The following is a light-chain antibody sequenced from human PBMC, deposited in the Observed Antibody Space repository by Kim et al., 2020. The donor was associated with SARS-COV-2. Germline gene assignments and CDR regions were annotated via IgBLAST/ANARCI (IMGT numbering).Light chain of an antibody. CDR3: QQCYNSPFT. Sequence: LAQGERATLSCRSSQTVSRTFLGWYQQRPGQAPRLLIYGVSNRATGIPDRFSGSGSGTDFTLTISRLEPEDSAVYYCQQCYNSPFTFGQGTKLEI. CDR1: QTVSRTF. V-gene: IGKV3-20*01. CDR2: GVS. J-gene: IGKJ2*01.